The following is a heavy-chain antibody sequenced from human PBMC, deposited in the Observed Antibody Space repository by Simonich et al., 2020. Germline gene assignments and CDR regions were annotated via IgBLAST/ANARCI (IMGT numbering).Heavy chain of an antibody. CDR1: GFTFSSYA. V-gene: IGHV3-23*01. J-gene: IGHJ3*02. D-gene: IGHD3-22*01. CDR2: ISGSGGST. Sequence: GGGLVQPGGSLRLSCAASGFTFSSYAMSWVRQAPGKGLEWVSAISGSGGSTYYADSVKGRFTISRDNSKNTLYLQMNSLRAEDTAVYYCANDLGERITMIVVVIDAFDIWGQGTMVTVS. CDR3: ANDLGERITMIVVVIDAFDI.